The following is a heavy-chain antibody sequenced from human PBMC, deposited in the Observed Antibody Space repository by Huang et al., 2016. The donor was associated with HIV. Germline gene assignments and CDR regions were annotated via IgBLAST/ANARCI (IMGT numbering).Heavy chain of an antibody. D-gene: IGHD3-3*01. V-gene: IGHV5-51*03. J-gene: IGHJ5*02. CDR2: GYPEDYET. CDR1: GYKFRSYW. CDR3: ARRVPELEGFYTPYYGGGTHNWFDP. Sequence: VQRVQSGAEVRKPGEPLRIPCKTSGYKFRSYWIAWVRQTLGSGLEWQGTGYPEDYETSYRRSVERQDTMAVEKSNNPSVVTCGSQKATDSALYFWARRVPELEGFYTPYYGGGTHNWFDPWGQGTLVIVSS.